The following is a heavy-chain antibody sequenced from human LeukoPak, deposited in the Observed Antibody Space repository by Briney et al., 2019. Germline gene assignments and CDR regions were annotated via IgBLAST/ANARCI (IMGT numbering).Heavy chain of an antibody. J-gene: IGHJ4*02. Sequence: ASVKVSCKVSGYTLTQLSMHWVRQAPGKRLEWMGGFDPEDGETIYAQKFQGRVTMTEDTSTDTAYMELSRLRSEDTAVYYCATVSIVSGSYAFDYWGQGTLVTVSS. V-gene: IGHV1-24*01. D-gene: IGHD3-16*01. CDR3: ATVSIVSGSYAFDY. CDR2: FDPEDGET. CDR1: GYTLTQLS.